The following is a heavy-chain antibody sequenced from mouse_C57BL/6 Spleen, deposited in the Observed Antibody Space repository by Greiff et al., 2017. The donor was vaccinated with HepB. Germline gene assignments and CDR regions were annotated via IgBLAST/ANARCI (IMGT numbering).Heavy chain of an antibody. J-gene: IGHJ2*01. V-gene: IGHV1-26*01. CDR2: INPNNGGT. D-gene: IGHD1-1*01. Sequence: VQLQQSGPELVKPGASVKISCKASGYTFTDYYMNWVKQSHGKSLEWIGDINPNNGGTSYNQKFKGKATLTVDKSSSTAYMELRSLTSEDSAVYYCARMGRLYYFDYWGQGTTLTVSS. CDR1: GYTFTDYY. CDR3: ARMGRLYYFDY.